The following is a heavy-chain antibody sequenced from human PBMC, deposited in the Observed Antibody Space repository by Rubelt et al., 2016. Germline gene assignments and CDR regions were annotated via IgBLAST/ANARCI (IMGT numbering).Heavy chain of an antibody. J-gene: IGHJ4*02. Sequence: QLQLQESGPGLVKPSETLSLTCTVSGGSISSSYYWGWIRQPPGEGLEWIGRIYYSGSTYYSPSLKSRVTISVDTSKKQFSLKLSSVSAADTAVYYCARLETTVTKRSFDYWGQGTLVTVSS. D-gene: IGHD4-17*01. CDR2: IYYSGST. V-gene: IGHV4-39*01. CDR3: ARLETTVTKRSFDY. CDR1: GGSISSSYY.